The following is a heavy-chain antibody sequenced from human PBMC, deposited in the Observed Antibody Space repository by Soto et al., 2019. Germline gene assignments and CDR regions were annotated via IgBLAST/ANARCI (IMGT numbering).Heavy chain of an antibody. V-gene: IGHV3-23*01. D-gene: IGHD6-19*01. CDR3: AKDPSSGLNYNWFDP. Sequence: GGSLRLSCAASGFTFSSYAMSWVRQAPGKGLEWVSAISGSGGSTYYADSVKGRFTISRDNSKNTLYLQMNSLRAEDTAVYYCAKDPSSGLNYNWFDPWGQGTLVTVSS. CDR2: ISGSGGST. CDR1: GFTFSSYA. J-gene: IGHJ5*02.